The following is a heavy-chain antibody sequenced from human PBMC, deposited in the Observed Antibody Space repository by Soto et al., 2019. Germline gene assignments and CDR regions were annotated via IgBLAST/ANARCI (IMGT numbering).Heavy chain of an antibody. D-gene: IGHD1-1*01. CDR1: VWTFTSHA. V-gene: IGHV3-23*01. CDR3: ARHTGNDPDRRHFES. Sequence: VGSLRLSCASSVWTFTSHAMTCVRRSPGKWLEWVSTISGSGHTSFYADSVKGRFTISRDNSKNTLFLQMGGLGAEDTAIYYCARHTGNDPDRRHFESWGQGTLVIVSS. J-gene: IGHJ4*02. CDR2: ISGSGHTS.